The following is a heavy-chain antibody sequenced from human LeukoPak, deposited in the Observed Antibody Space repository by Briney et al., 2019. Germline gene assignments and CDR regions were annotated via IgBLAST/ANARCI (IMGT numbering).Heavy chain of an antibody. CDR3: ARVVAAAGNRDDAFDI. D-gene: IGHD6-13*01. J-gene: IGHJ3*02. V-gene: IGHV1-18*01. CDR1: GYTFTSYG. Sequence: EASVKVSCKASGYTFTSYGISWVRQAPGQGLEWMGWISAYNGNTNYAQKLQGRVTMTTDTSTSTAYMELRSLRSDDTAVYYCARVVAAAGNRDDAFDIWGQGTMVTVSS. CDR2: ISAYNGNT.